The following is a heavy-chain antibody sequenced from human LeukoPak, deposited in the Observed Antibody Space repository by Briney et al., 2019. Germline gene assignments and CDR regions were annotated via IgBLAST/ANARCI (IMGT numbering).Heavy chain of an antibody. CDR1: GGTFSSYA. V-gene: IGHV1-69*13. Sequence: SVKVSCKASGGTFSSYAISWVRQAPGQGLEWMGGIIPIFGTANYAQKFQGRVTITADESTSTAYMELSSLRSEDTAVYYCARVSGYYDSSGYYYYGMDVWGQGTTVTVPS. CDR3: ARVSGYYDSSGYYYYGMDV. CDR2: IIPIFGTA. J-gene: IGHJ6*02. D-gene: IGHD3-22*01.